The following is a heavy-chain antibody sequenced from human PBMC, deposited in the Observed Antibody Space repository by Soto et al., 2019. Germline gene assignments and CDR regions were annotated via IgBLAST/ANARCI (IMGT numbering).Heavy chain of an antibody. V-gene: IGHV4-39*01. CDR1: GGSISSSSYY. D-gene: IGHD1-26*01. Sequence: QLQLQESGPGLVKPSETLSLTCTVSGGSISSSSYYWGWIRQPPGKGLEWIGSIYYSGSTYYNPSLKSRVTISVDTSKNQFSLKLSSVTAADTAVYYCARLAEKVGATAPFDYWGQGTLVTVSS. CDR3: ARLAEKVGATAPFDY. J-gene: IGHJ4*02. CDR2: IYYSGST.